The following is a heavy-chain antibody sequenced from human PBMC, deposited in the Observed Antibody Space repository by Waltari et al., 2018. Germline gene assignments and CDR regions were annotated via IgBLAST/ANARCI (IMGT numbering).Heavy chain of an antibody. J-gene: IGHJ5*02. Sequence: QVQLVQSGAEVKKPGASVKVSCKASGYTFTSSAMHWVRQAPGQRLEWMGWINAGNGNTKYSQKFQGRVTITRDTSASTAYMELSSLRSEDTAVYYCARQKKVAGTLNWFDPWGQGTLVTVSS. V-gene: IGHV1-3*01. CDR3: ARQKKVAGTLNWFDP. D-gene: IGHD6-19*01. CDR2: INAGNGNT. CDR1: GYTFTSSA.